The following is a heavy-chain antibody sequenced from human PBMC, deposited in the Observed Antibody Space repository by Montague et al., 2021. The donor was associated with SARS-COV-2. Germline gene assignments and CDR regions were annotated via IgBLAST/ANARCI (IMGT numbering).Heavy chain of an antibody. CDR1: IGSISSSSYY. V-gene: IGHV4-39*07. CDR3: ARDTRITMIVVVQGYGMDA. CDR2: IYYSGST. J-gene: IGHJ6*02. D-gene: IGHD3-22*01. Sequence: SETLSLTCTVSIGSISSSSYYWGWIRQPPGKGLEWIGRIYYSGSTYYNPSLKSRVTISVDTSKNQFSLKLSSVTAADTAVYYCARDTRITMIVVVQGYGMDAWGQGTTVTVSS.